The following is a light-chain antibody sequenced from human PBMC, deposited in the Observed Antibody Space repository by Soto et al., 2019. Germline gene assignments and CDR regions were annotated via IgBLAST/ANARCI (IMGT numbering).Light chain of an antibody. CDR1: SSNIGSNY. V-gene: IGLV1-47*01. CDR3: AAWDDSLSAWV. Sequence: QSVLTQPPSASGTPGQRVTISCYGSSSNIGSNYGYWYQQLPGTAPKLLIYRNNQRPSGVPDRFSGSKSGTSASLAISGLRSEDEADYYCAAWDDSLSAWVFGGGTKLTVL. CDR2: RNN. J-gene: IGLJ3*02.